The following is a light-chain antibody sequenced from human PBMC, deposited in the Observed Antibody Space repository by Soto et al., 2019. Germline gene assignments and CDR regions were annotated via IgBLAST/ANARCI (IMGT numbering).Light chain of an antibody. Sequence: EMVLTQSPGTVSLSPGERATLSCRASQSVGSRWLAWYQQKPGQAPRVLIYVGSNTATGIPGRFSGSGSGTDFALTISRLEPEDFAVYYCEQYYSSRTFGQGTKVEMK. CDR1: QSVGSRW. J-gene: IGKJ1*01. V-gene: IGKV3-20*01. CDR3: EQYYSSRT. CDR2: VGS.